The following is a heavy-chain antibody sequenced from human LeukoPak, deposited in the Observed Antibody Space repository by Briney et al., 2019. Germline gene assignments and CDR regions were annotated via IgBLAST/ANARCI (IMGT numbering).Heavy chain of an antibody. D-gene: IGHD2-8*01. Sequence: GGSLRLSCAASGFTFSSYWMHWVRQAPGKGLVWVSRINSDGSSTSYADSVKGRFTISRDNAKNTLYLQMNSLRAEDTAVYYCAKDRCSNGIGCYYNYMDVWGKGTTVTISS. J-gene: IGHJ6*03. CDR3: AKDRCSNGIGCYYNYMDV. V-gene: IGHV3-74*01. CDR1: GFTFSSYW. CDR2: INSDGSST.